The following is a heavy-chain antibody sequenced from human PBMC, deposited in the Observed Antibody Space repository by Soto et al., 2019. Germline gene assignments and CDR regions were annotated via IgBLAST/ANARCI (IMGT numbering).Heavy chain of an antibody. D-gene: IGHD3-9*01. Sequence: PGGSLRLSCAASGFTFSSYAMSWVRQAPGKGLEWVSAISGSGGSTYYADSVKGRFTISRDNSKNTLYLQMNSLRAEDTAVYYCAKDLFKYYDILTGYRAFDIWGQGTMVTVSS. CDR3: AKDLFKYYDILTGYRAFDI. J-gene: IGHJ3*02. CDR1: GFTFSSYA. V-gene: IGHV3-23*01. CDR2: ISGSGGST.